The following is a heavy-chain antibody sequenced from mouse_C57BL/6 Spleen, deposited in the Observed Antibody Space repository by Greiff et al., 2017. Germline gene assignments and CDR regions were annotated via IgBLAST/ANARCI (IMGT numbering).Heavy chain of an antibody. Sequence: QVQLQQSGAELARPGASVKMSCKASGYTFTSYTMHWVKQRPGQGLEWIGYINPSSGYTKYNQKFKDKATLTADKSSSTAYMQLSSLTSEDAAVYYCADLYDYYYFDYWGQGTTLTVSS. J-gene: IGHJ2*01. CDR1: GYTFTSYT. CDR3: ADLYDYYYFDY. CDR2: INPSSGYT. D-gene: IGHD2-4*01. V-gene: IGHV1-4*01.